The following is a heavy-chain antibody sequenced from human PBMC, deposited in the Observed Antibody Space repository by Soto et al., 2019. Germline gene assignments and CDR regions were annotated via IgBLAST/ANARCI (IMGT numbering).Heavy chain of an antibody. CDR1: GFTFSDYY. Sequence: PGGSLRLSCAASGFTFSDYYMSWIRQAPGKGLEWVSYISSSSSYTNYADSVKGRFTISRDNAKNSLYLQINSLRAEDTAVYYCARDSRNYYDSSAVDYWGQGTLVTVSS. D-gene: IGHD3-22*01. J-gene: IGHJ4*02. V-gene: IGHV3-11*06. CDR2: ISSSSSYT. CDR3: ARDSRNYYDSSAVDY.